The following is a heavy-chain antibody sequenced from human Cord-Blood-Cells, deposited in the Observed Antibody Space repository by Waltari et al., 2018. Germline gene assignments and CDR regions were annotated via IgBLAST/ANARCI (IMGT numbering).Heavy chain of an antibody. CDR2: ISYDGSNK. J-gene: IGHJ4*02. D-gene: IGHD2-2*01. CDR1: GFTVSSDG. Sequence: QVQLVESGGGGVQPGGALRLPCAASGFTVSSDGRHWVRQAPGTGLEWVAVISYDGSNKYYADSVKGRFTISRDNSKNTLYLQMNSLRAEDTAVYYCASRVVPAARTDYWGQGTLVTVSS. V-gene: IGHV3-30*03. CDR3: ASRVVPAARTDY.